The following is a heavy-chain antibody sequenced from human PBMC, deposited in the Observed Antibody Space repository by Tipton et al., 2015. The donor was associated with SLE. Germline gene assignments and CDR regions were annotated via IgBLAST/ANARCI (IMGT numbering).Heavy chain of an antibody. CDR2: IWYDGSNK. Sequence: SLRLSCAASGFTFSSYGMHWVRQAPGKGLEWVAVIWYDGSNKYYADSVKGRFTISRDNAKNSLYLQMNSLRAEDTALYHCARGNMNWFDPWGQGTLVTVSS. V-gene: IGHV3-33*01. CDR3: ARGNMNWFDP. CDR1: GFTFSSYG. D-gene: IGHD2/OR15-2a*01. J-gene: IGHJ5*02.